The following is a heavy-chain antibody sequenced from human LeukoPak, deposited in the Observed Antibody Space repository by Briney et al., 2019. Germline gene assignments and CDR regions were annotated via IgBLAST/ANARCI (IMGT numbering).Heavy chain of an antibody. Sequence: ESLKISCKGSGYSFASYWIGWVRQMPGKGLEWMGIIYPGDSDTTYSPSFQGQVTISADKSRSTAYLQWSSLKASDNAMYYCATGLWWDLYYWGQGTLVTVSS. J-gene: IGHJ4*02. V-gene: IGHV5-51*01. CDR2: IYPGDSDT. D-gene: IGHD1-26*01. CDR3: ATGLWWDLYY. CDR1: GYSFASYW.